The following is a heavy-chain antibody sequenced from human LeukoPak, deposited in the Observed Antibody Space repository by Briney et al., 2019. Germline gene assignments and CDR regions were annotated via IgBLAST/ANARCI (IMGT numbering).Heavy chain of an antibody. V-gene: IGHV1-2*02. D-gene: IGHD3-3*01. CDR2: INPNSGGT. J-gene: IGHJ5*02. Sequence: WASVKVSCKASGYTFTGYYMHWVRQAPGQGLEWMGWINPNSGGTNYAQKFQGRVTMTRDTSISTAYMELSRLRSDDTAVYYCARDSRDFWSGYRRYNWFDPWGQGTLVTVSS. CDR3: ARDSRDFWSGYRRYNWFDP. CDR1: GYTFTGYY.